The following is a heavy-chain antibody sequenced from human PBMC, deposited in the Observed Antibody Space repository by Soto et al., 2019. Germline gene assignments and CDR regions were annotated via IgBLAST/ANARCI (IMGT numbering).Heavy chain of an antibody. Sequence: QVQLVQSGAEVKKPGASVKVSCKASGYTFTSYYMHCVRQAPGQGLEWMGIINPSGGSTSYAQKFQGRVTMTRDTSTSTDYMELSSLRSEDTAVYYWARKRGYCSSTSCYAFDYWGQGTLVTVSS. CDR1: GYTFTSYY. J-gene: IGHJ4*02. D-gene: IGHD2-2*03. CDR2: INPSGGST. V-gene: IGHV1-46*01. CDR3: ARKRGYCSSTSCYAFDY.